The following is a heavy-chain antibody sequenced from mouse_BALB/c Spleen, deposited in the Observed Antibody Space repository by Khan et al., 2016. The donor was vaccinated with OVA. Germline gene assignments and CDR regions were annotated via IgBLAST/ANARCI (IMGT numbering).Heavy chain of an antibody. Sequence: VQLQQSGPELMKPGTSVKISCKASGYSFTTYYIHWVMQSHGTSLEWIGYIDPFSGGTTYNQKFKDKATLTVDKSSSTAYIHLSNLTSDDSAVYYCTRHGYVAWFTYWGQGTLVTGSA. CDR1: GYSFTTYY. V-gene: IGHV1S135*01. CDR2: IDPFSGGT. D-gene: IGHD2-2*01. J-gene: IGHJ3*01. CDR3: TRHGYVAWFTY.